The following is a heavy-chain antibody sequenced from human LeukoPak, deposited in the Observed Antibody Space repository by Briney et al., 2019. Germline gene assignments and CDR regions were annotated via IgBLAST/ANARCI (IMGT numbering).Heavy chain of an antibody. CDR2: ISYDGSNK. CDR3: AKGGSTLNWFVP. J-gene: IGHJ5*02. Sequence: GGSLRLSCAASGFTFSSYGMHWVRQAPGKGLEWVAVISYDGSNKYYAGSVKGRFTISRDNSKNTLYLQMNSLRAEDTAVYYCAKGGSTLNWFVPWGQGTLVTVSS. D-gene: IGHD2-2*01. CDR1: GFTFSSYG. V-gene: IGHV3-30*18.